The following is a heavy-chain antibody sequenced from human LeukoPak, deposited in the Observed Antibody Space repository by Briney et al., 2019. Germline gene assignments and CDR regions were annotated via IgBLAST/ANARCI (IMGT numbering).Heavy chain of an antibody. CDR2: ISYSGST. J-gene: IGHJ4*02. Sequence: SETLSLTCTVSGGSISSHYWSWIRQPPGKGLERIGYISYSGSTNYNPSLKSRVTISVDTSKNQFSLKLSSVTAADTAVYYCARDRDDFWSGSYYFDYWGQGTLVTVSS. V-gene: IGHV4-59*11. CDR1: GGSISSHY. CDR3: ARDRDDFWSGSYYFDY. D-gene: IGHD3-3*01.